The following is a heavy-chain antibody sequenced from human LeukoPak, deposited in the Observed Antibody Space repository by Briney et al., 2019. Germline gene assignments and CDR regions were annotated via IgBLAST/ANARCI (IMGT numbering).Heavy chain of an antibody. J-gene: IGHJ4*02. CDR3: ARKREGPTTGIDS. D-gene: IGHD1-26*01. Sequence: PSETLSLTCTVSGASISSTNSYWGWIRQSPRTGLEWIGNIYSSGSSYYNPSLKSRVTISIDTSDKQFSLKLTSVTAADTAVYYYARKREGPTTGIDSWGQGTLVTVSS. V-gene: IGHV4-39*07. CDR2: IYSSGSS. CDR1: GASISSTNSY.